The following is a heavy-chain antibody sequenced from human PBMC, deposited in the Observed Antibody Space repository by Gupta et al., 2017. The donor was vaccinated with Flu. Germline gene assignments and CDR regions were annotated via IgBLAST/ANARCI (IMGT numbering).Heavy chain of an antibody. CDR3: ARGGSYYMPFSYFDY. J-gene: IGHJ4*02. Sequence: QAPGQGLEWVGWISPYTGDTNYAQNLQDRVTVTTDTSTNTAYMELRSLTSDDTAIYYCARGGSYYMPFSYFDYWGQGTLITVSS. V-gene: IGHV1-18*01. CDR2: ISPYTGDT. D-gene: IGHD1-26*01.